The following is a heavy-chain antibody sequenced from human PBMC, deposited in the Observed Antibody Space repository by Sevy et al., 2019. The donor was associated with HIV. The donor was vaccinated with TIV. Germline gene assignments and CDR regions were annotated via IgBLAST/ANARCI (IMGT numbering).Heavy chain of an antibody. V-gene: IGHV4-39*01. CDR3: ARQNNFLTGTTSYFYGLDV. D-gene: IGHD1-20*01. CDR2: IYCSGST. Sequence: SETLSLTCTVSGGSISSSSYYWGWIRQPPGKGLEWIGSIYCSGSTYYNPSLKSRVTISVDTSKNQFSLKLCSVTAADTAVYYCARQNNFLTGTTSYFYGLDVWGQGTTVTVSS. J-gene: IGHJ6*02. CDR1: GGSISSSSYY.